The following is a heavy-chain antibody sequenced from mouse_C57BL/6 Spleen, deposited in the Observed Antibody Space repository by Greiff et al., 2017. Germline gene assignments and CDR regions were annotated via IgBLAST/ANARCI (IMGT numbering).Heavy chain of an antibody. CDR1: GFSLTSYG. V-gene: IGHV2-5*01. J-gene: IGHJ1*03. D-gene: IGHD1-1*01. Sequence: VKLQESGPGLVQPSQSLSITCTVSGFSLTSYGVHWVRQSPGKGLEWLGVIWRGGSTDSNAAFMSRMSRTKDNSKSQVFFKMTSLQADDTAIYYCAKSLDYYGSSHWYFDVWGTGTTVTVSS. CDR2: IWRGGST. CDR3: AKSLDYYGSSHWYFDV.